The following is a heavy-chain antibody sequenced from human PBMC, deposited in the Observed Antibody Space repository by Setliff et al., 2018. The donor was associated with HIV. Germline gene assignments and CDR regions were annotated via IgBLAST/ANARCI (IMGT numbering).Heavy chain of an antibody. V-gene: IGHV3-23*01. CDR3: ARDFSTYYSIDS. D-gene: IGHD3-22*01. J-gene: IGHJ4*02. CDR1: GFTVSTNY. CDR2: IGGSTGST. Sequence: GGSLRLSCAASGFTVSTNYMSWVRQAPGKGLEWVSAIGGSTGSTYYADSVKGRFTVSTDNPKDTLFLQMNSLRTDDTAVYFCARDFSTYYSIDSWGQGTLVTVSS.